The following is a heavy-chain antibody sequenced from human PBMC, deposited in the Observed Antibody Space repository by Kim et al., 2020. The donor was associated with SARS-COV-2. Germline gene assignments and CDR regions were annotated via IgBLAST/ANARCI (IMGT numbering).Heavy chain of an antibody. CDR3: AKAGQRLVWGYFDY. V-gene: IGHV3-23*01. CDR1: GFTFSSYA. J-gene: IGHJ4*02. Sequence: GGSLRLSCTVSGFTFSSYAMTWVRQAPGKGLEWVSGISAGGDRTYYADSVKGRFTISRDNSKNTLYLQITTLSAEDTALYYCAKAGQRLVWGYFDYWAQG. CDR2: ISAGGDRT. D-gene: IGHD6-13*01.